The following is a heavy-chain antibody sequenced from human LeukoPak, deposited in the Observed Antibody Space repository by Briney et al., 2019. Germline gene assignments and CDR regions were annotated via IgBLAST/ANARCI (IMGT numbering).Heavy chain of an antibody. Sequence: GSSVKVSCKASGGTFSSYAISWVRQAPGQGLEWMGGIIPIFGTANYAQKFQGRVTITADESTSTAYMELSRLRSDDTAVYYCARDRVVRGVGNWFDPWGQGTLVTVSS. CDR2: IIPIFGTA. CDR3: ARDRVVRGVGNWFDP. J-gene: IGHJ5*02. CDR1: GGTFSSYA. D-gene: IGHD3-10*01. V-gene: IGHV1-69*01.